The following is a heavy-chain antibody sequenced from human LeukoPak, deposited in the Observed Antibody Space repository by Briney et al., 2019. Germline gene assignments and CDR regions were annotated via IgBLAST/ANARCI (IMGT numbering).Heavy chain of an antibody. CDR3: ARQLEAPGTHWFDP. V-gene: IGHV4-59*08. D-gene: IGHD6-13*01. Sequence: SETLSLTCTVSGGAISSFYWSWFRQPPGRGLEWIGYINHSGVTLYNASLKSRVTISMDTSKNQFSLKLTSVTAADTAVYYCARQLEAPGTHWFDPWGQGTLVTVSS. J-gene: IGHJ5*02. CDR2: INHSGVT. CDR1: GGAISSFY.